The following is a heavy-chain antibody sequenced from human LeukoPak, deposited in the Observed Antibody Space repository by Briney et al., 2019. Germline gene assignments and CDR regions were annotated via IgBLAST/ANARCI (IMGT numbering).Heavy chain of an antibody. CDR3: ARGVDYMDV. CDR2: IIPIFGTA. Sequence: SVKVSCKASGGTFTSYAIRWVRQAPGQGHEWMGRIIPIFGTANYAQKFQGRVTITTDESTSTAYMELSSLRSEDTAVYYCARGVDYMDVWGKGTTVTVSS. D-gene: IGHD2-15*01. CDR1: GGTFTSYA. J-gene: IGHJ6*03. V-gene: IGHV1-69*05.